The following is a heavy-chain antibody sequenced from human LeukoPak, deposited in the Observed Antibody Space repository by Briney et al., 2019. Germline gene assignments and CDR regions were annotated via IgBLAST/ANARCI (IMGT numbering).Heavy chain of an antibody. J-gene: IGHJ4*02. CDR3: AKDPPPPYDFWSGYYPD. V-gene: IGHV3-23*01. Sequence: GGSLRLSCAASGFHFSSYAMSWVRQAPGKGLEWVSAISGSGGSTYYADSVKGRFTISRDNSKNTLYLQMNSLRAEDTAVYYCAKDPPPPYDFWSGYYPDWGQGTLVTVSS. CDR2: ISGSGGST. D-gene: IGHD3-3*01. CDR1: GFHFSSYA.